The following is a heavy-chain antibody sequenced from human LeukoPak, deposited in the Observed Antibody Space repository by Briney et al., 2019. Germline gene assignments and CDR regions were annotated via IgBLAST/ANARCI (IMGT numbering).Heavy chain of an antibody. Sequence: SETLSLTCTVSGGSISSSSYYWSWIRQPPGKGLEWIGYIYYSGSTNYNPSLKSRVTISVDTSKNQFSLKLSSVTAADTAVYYCARNTYGDYVSGYFDYWGQGTLVTVSS. V-gene: IGHV4-61*01. CDR3: ARNTYGDYVSGYFDY. D-gene: IGHD4-17*01. CDR1: GGSISSSSYY. J-gene: IGHJ4*02. CDR2: IYYSGST.